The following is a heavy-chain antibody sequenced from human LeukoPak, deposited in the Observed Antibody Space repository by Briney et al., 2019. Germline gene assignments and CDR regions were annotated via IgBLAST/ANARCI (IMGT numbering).Heavy chain of an antibody. J-gene: IGHJ5*01. D-gene: IGHD2-2*01. CDR2: ISAYNGNT. Sequence: ASVKVSCKASGYTFTSYGISWVRQAPGQGLEWMGWISAYNGNTNYAQKLQGRVTMTTDTSTSTAYMELRSLRSDDTAVYYCARNLRQLLRNYNWFDSWGQGTLVTVSS. V-gene: IGHV1-18*01. CDR3: ARNLRQLLRNYNWFDS. CDR1: GYTFTSYG.